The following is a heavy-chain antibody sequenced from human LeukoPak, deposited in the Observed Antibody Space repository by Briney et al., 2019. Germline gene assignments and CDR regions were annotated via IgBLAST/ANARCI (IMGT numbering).Heavy chain of an antibody. J-gene: IGHJ4*02. V-gene: IGHV4-59*01. CDR1: GVSFSSYC. CDR2: IYYSGST. D-gene: IGHD6-6*01. CDR3: ATGGSSSSVDY. Sequence: PSETLSLTCTVSGVSFSSYCWTWIRQPPGKGLEWIGYIYYSGSTNYNPSLKSRVTMSLDTSKNKFSLKLTSVTAADTAVYYCATGGSSSSVDYWGQGTLVTVSS.